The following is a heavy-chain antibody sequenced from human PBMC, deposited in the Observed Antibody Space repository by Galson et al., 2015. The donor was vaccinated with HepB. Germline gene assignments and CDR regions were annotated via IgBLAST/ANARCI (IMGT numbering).Heavy chain of an antibody. Sequence: SLRLSCAASGFTFSDYYMNWIRQAPGKGLEWVSYISPSNTYTNYADSVKGRFTISRDNSKSSLYLQMSSLRAEDTAVYYCARGQDYWGQGTLVTVSS. CDR3: ARGQDY. V-gene: IGHV3-11*06. CDR1: GFTFSDYY. CDR2: ISPSNTYT. J-gene: IGHJ4*02.